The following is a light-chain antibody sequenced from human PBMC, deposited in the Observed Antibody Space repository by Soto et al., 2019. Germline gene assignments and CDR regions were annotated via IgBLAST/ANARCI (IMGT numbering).Light chain of an antibody. V-gene: IGKV3D-20*02. Sequence: EIVLTQSPGTLSLSPGERATLSCRASQSVSSSYLAWYQQKPGQAPRLLIYGVSSRATGIPDRFSGSGSGTDFTLTISRLEPEDFAVYYCQQRSNWPPKVTFGGGTKVEIK. CDR3: QQRSNWPPKVT. CDR1: QSVSSSY. J-gene: IGKJ4*01. CDR2: GVS.